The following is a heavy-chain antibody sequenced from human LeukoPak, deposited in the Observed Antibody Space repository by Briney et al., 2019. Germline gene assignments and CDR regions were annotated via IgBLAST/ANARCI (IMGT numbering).Heavy chain of an antibody. V-gene: IGHV4-34*01. CDR1: GGSFSGYY. Sequence: SETLSLTCAVYGGSFSGYYWSWIRQPPGKGLEWIGEINHSGSTNYNPSLKSRVTISVDTSKNQFSLKLSSVTAADTAVYYCARGRHYDSSGYYYDYYYYYMDVWGKGTTVTVSS. CDR3: ARGRHYDSSGYYYDYYYYYMDV. CDR2: INHSGST. D-gene: IGHD3-22*01. J-gene: IGHJ6*03.